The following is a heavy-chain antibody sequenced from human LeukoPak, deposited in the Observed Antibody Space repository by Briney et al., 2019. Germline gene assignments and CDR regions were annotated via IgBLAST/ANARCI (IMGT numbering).Heavy chain of an antibody. CDR2: INRSGST. J-gene: IGHJ5*02. D-gene: IGHD1-1*01. Sequence: PSETLSLTCAVYGGPFSGYYWSWIRQPPGKGLGWIGEINRSGSTNYNPSLKSRVTISVDTSKNQFSLKLSSVTAADTAVYYCASSGTTVGVWFDPWGQGTLVTVSS. CDR1: GGPFSGYY. V-gene: IGHV4-34*01. CDR3: ASSGTTVGVWFDP.